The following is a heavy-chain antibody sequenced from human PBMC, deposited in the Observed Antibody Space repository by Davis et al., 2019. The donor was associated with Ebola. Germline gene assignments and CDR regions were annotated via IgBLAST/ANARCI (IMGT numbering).Heavy chain of an antibody. V-gene: IGHV1-18*01. J-gene: IGHJ6*02. Sequence: ASVKVSCKASGYTFTSYGISWVRQAPGQGLEWMGWISAYNGNTNYAQKLQGRVTMTTDTSTSTAYMELRSLRSDDTAVYYCARGSGVDIVATIISYYYGMDVWGQGTTVTVSS. CDR3: ARGSGVDIVATIISYYYGMDV. CDR2: ISAYNGNT. D-gene: IGHD5-12*01. CDR1: GYTFTSYG.